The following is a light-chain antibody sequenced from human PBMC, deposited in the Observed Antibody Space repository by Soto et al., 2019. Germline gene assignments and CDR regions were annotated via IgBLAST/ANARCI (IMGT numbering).Light chain of an antibody. J-gene: IGKJ4*01. CDR1: QSISSW. Sequence: DIRMTQSPSTLSASVGDRVTITCRASQSISSWLAWYQQKPGKAPNLLIYKASSVESGVPSRFSGSGSGTEFTLTISSLPPDHLAAYYCQQYNSYPLTFGGGTKVEIK. CDR2: KAS. CDR3: QQYNSYPLT. V-gene: IGKV1-5*03.